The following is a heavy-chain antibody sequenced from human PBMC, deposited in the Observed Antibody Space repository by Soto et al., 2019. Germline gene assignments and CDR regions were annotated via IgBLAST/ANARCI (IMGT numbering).Heavy chain of an antibody. CDR3: ARDGTLYDSSAYYYLY. J-gene: IGHJ4*02. D-gene: IGHD3-22*01. V-gene: IGHV1-69*01. CDR1: GGTFSRYT. Sequence: QVQLVQSGAEVKKPGSSVKVSCKASGGTFSRYTITWVRQAPGHGLEWMGGITPMFGTPNYAQKFQGRVTITADESTSTADMELSSLRSEDTAMYYCARDGTLYDSSAYYYLYWGQGTLVTVSS. CDR2: ITPMFGTP.